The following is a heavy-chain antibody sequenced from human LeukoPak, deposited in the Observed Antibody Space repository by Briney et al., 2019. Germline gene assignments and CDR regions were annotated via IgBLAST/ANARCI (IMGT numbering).Heavy chain of an antibody. V-gene: IGHV3-23*01. CDR3: AKMMDYYDSSGLDY. CDR1: GFIFSSYA. D-gene: IGHD3-22*01. CDR2: ISGSGGST. J-gene: IGHJ4*02. Sequence: PGGSLRLSCAASGFIFSSYAMSWVRQPPGKGLEWVSAISGSGGSTYYAASVKGRFTISRDNSKNTLYLQMNSLRAEDTAVYYCAKMMDYYDSSGLDYWGQGTLVTVSS.